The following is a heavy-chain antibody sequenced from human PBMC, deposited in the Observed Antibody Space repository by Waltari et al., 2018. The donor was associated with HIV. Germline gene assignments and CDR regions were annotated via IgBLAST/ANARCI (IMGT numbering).Heavy chain of an antibody. Sequence: QVQLQGSGPGLVKPSQTLSLTCTVSGGSISRSGYYWSWIRQRPGKGLEWIGSIYYRGNTYYNPSLKSLLTISLDTSKNHFSLRLNSVTAADTAVYYCARGGVGATTNWLDPWGQGTLVTVSS. CDR2: IYYRGNT. J-gene: IGHJ5*02. V-gene: IGHV4-31*01. CDR3: ARGGVGATTNWLDP. CDR1: GGSISRSGYY. D-gene: IGHD1-26*01.